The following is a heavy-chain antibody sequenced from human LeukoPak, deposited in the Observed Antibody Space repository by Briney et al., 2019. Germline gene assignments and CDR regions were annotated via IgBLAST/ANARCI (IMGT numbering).Heavy chain of an antibody. CDR1: GGSISGGY. CDR3: AKSYFGYSTYYSYYFNL. CDR2: VYTSGST. Sequence: SETLSLTCTVSGGSISGGYWSWIRQPPGRGLEWIGYVYTSGSTNYNPSLKGRVTISVDTSKSQFALKLSSVTAADTAVYYCAKSYFGYSTYYSYYFNLWGQGALVTVSS. D-gene: IGHD3-22*01. V-gene: IGHV4-4*09. J-gene: IGHJ4*02.